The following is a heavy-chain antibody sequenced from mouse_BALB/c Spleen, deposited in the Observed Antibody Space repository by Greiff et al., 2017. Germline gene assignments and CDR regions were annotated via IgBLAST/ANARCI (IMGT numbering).Heavy chain of an antibody. V-gene: IGHV2-9*02. CDR3: ARDPSSTRSSFYAMDY. CDR1: GFSLTSYG. J-gene: IGHJ4*01. CDR2: IWAGGST. D-gene: IGHD1-1*01. Sequence: VQLVESGPGLVAPSQSLSITCTVSGFSLTSYGVHWVRQPPGKGLEWLGVIWAGGSTNYNSALMSRLSISKDNSKSQVFLKMNSLQTDDTAMYYCARDPSSTRSSFYAMDYWGQGTSVTGSS.